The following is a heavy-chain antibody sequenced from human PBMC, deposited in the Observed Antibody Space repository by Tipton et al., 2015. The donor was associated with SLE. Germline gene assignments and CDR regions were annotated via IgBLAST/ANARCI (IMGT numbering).Heavy chain of an antibody. D-gene: IGHD3-10*01. V-gene: IGHV4-39*07. CDR2: MYYTGTI. J-gene: IGHJ4*02. Sequence: TLSLTCSVSGGSITSSGYYWGWVRQPPGKGLEWIATMYYTGTIHYNPSLKSRLTVSVDTSNNRFSLRLTSVTAADTAVYFCARPMGSYWGPGTLVTVSS. CDR3: ARPMGSY. CDR1: GGSITSSGYY.